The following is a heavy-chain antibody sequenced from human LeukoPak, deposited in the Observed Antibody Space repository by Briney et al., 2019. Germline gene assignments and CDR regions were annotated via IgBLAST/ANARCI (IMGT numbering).Heavy chain of an antibody. Sequence: ASVKVSCKASGYTFTGYYMHWVRQAPGQGLEWMGWINPNSGGTNYAQKFQGWVTMTRDTSISTAYVELSRLRSDDTAVYYCARSSVEMATIGFDPWGQGTLVTVSS. J-gene: IGHJ5*02. CDR3: ARSSVEMATIGFDP. CDR2: INPNSGGT. V-gene: IGHV1-2*04. D-gene: IGHD5-24*01. CDR1: GYTFTGYY.